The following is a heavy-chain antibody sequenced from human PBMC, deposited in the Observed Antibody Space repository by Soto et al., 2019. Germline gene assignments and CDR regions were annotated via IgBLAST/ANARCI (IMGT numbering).Heavy chain of an antibody. CDR1: GFTFSSYA. CDR3: AKDHYDFWSGYSSGGFDF. V-gene: IGHV3-23*01. CDR2: ISASGDST. J-gene: IGHJ4*02. Sequence: GGSLRLSCGASGFTFSSYAMRWVRQTPERGLEWVSAISASGDSTDYADSVKGRLTMSRDNSKNTLYLQMNGLRAEDTALYYCAKDHYDFWSGYSSGGFDFWGPGTLVTVSS. D-gene: IGHD3-3*01.